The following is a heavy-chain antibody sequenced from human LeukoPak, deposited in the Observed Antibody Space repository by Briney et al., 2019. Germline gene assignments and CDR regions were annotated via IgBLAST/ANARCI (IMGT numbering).Heavy chain of an antibody. J-gene: IGHJ3*02. Sequence: SGTLSLTCAVSGGSISSSYWWSWVRQPPGKGLEWIGEVWHSGSTNYYPSLKGRVTISIEKSKNQFSLKLSSVTAADTAVYYCAGAYCGGDCYSGRAFDIWGQGTMVTVSS. V-gene: IGHV4-4*02. CDR1: GGSISSSYW. D-gene: IGHD2-21*02. CDR2: VWHSGST. CDR3: AGAYCGGDCYSGRAFDI.